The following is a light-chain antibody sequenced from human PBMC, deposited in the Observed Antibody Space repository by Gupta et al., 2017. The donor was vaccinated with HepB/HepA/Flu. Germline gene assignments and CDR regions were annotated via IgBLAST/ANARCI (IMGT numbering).Light chain of an antibody. CDR1: SSNIGAGYD. CDR3: HSCDSSLSSYV. V-gene: IGLV1-40*01. Sequence: QSVLTQPPSVSGAPGQRVTISCTGTSSNIGAGYDVHWYQQLPGAAPKLLINSNDNRPSGVPDRFSGSKSGTSASLAITGLQAEEEADYYCHSCDSSLSSYVFGGGTRVTVL. CDR2: SND. J-gene: IGLJ1*01.